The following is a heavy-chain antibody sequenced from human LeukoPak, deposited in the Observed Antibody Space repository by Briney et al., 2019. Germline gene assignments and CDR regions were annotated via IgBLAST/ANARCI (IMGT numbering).Heavy chain of an antibody. J-gene: IGHJ4*02. CDR2: ISSNGGST. CDR3: VREARERGGFDY. Sequence: GGSLRLSCAASGFTFSSYSMNWVRQAPGKGLEYVSAISSNGGSTYYANSVKGRFTISRDNSKDTLYLQMGSLRAEDMAVYYCVREARERGGFDYWGQGALVTVSS. CDR1: GFTFSSYS. D-gene: IGHD5-24*01. V-gene: IGHV3-64*01.